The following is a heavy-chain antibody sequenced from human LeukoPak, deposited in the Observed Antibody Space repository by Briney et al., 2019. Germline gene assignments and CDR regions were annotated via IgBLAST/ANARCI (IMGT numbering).Heavy chain of an antibody. V-gene: IGHV4-4*02. Sequence: GSLRLSCAASGFTFSSYWMSWVRQPPGKGLEWIGEIYHSGSTNYNPSLQSQVTISVDKSNNHFSLRLTSVTAADTAVYYCATNGWYCLDHWGQGALVTVSS. CDR2: IYHSGST. CDR3: ATNGWYCLDH. D-gene: IGHD6-19*01. CDR1: GFTFSSYW. J-gene: IGHJ1*01.